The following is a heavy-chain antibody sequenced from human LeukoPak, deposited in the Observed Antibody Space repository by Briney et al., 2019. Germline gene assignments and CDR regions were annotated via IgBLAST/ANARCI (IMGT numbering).Heavy chain of an antibody. Sequence: GGSLRLSCAASGFTFFNYWMSWVRQPPGKGLEWVSSIFPSGGEIHYADSVRGRFTISRDNSKSILSLQMNSLRAEDTAIYYCATYRQVLLPFESWGQGTLVTVSS. V-gene: IGHV3-23*01. CDR2: IFPSGGEI. J-gene: IGHJ4*02. CDR1: GFTFFNYW. D-gene: IGHD5-18*01. CDR3: ATYRQVLLPFES.